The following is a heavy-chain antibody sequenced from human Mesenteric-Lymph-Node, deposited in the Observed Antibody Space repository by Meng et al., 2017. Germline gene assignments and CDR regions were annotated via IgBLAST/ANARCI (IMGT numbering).Heavy chain of an antibody. CDR2: INQDGSDK. V-gene: IGHV3-7*01. Sequence: GGSLRLSCAASGFTFSNAWMSWVRQAPGKGLEWVAYINQDGSDKYYVDSVRGRFTISRDNAKNSLYLQLNSLRGDDTAMYYCASDLRGGTAHWGQGALVTVSS. J-gene: IGHJ4*02. D-gene: IGHD1-26*01. CDR1: GFTFSNAW. CDR3: ASDLRGGTAH.